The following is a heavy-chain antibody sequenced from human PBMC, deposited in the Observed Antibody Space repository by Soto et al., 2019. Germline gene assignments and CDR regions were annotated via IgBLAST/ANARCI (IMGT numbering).Heavy chain of an antibody. J-gene: IGHJ4*02. CDR2: ISAYNGNT. D-gene: IGHD2-15*01. Sequence: ASVKVSCKASGYTFTSYGISWVRQAPGQGLEWMGWISAYNGNTNYAQKLQGRVTMTTDTSTSIAYMELRSLRSDDTAVYYCARDYCSGGSCYFSVPDYWGQGTLVTVSS. V-gene: IGHV1-18*01. CDR3: ARDYCSGGSCYFSVPDY. CDR1: GYTFTSYG.